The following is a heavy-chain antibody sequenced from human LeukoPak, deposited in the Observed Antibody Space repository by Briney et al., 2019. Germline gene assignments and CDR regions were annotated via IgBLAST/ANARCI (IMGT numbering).Heavy chain of an antibody. D-gene: IGHD3-22*01. CDR2: IYSKTDGGTT. CDR3: ARGSNSYDSSDFDS. Sequence: GGSLRLSCAASAFSFSNAWMNWLRQAPGKGLEWVGRIYSKTDGGTTEYAAPVNGRFTISRDDSTYTLYLQMHSVETEDTALYYCARGSNSYDSSDFDSWGQGTLVTVSS. V-gene: IGHV3-15*01. J-gene: IGHJ4*02. CDR1: AFSFSNAW.